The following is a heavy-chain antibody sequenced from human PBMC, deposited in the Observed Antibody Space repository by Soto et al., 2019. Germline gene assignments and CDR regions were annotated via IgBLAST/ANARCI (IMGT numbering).Heavy chain of an antibody. Sequence: GGSLRLSCAASGFTFSSYGMHWVRQAPGKGLEWVAVISYDGSNKYYADSVKGRFTISRDNSKNTLYLQMNSLRAEDTAVYYCAKDLGGAEYPFDAFDIWGQGTMVTVSS. CDR3: AKDLGGAEYPFDAFDI. CDR1: GFTFSSYG. CDR2: ISYDGSNK. D-gene: IGHD3-16*01. J-gene: IGHJ3*02. V-gene: IGHV3-30*18.